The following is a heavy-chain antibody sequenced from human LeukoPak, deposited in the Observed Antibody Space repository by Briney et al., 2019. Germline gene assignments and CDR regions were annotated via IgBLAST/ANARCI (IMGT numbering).Heavy chain of an antibody. Sequence: SETLSLTCTVSGGSVSSGSYYWSWIRQPPGKGLEWIGYTYYSGSTNYNPSLKSRVTISVDTSKNQFSLKLSSVTAADTAVYYCARGAVEMATIPRHFDYWGQGTLVTVSS. CDR2: TYYSGST. V-gene: IGHV4-61*01. J-gene: IGHJ4*02. CDR1: GGSVSSGSYY. D-gene: IGHD5-24*01. CDR3: ARGAVEMATIPRHFDY.